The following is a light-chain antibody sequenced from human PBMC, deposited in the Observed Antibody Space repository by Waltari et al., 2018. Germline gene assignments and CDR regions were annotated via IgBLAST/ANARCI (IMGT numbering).Light chain of an antibody. CDR2: DVS. Sequence: HSALTQPASVSGSPGQSITIPCTGTSSDVCGYNYVSWYQQHPGKAPKLMIFDVSNRPSGVSSRFSGSKSGNTASLTISGLQAEDEADYYCSSYVSSDTLELFGGGTSLTVL. CDR1: SSDVCGYNY. CDR3: SSYVSSDTLEL. V-gene: IGLV2-14*03. J-gene: IGLJ2*01.